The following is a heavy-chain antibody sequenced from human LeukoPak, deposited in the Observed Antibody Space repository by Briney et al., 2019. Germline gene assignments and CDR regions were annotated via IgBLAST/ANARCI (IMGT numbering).Heavy chain of an antibody. CDR1: GFTFSTYW. CDR2: ISGTGSRT. V-gene: IGHV3-23*01. CDR3: AKQPTRGLFDN. J-gene: IGHJ4*02. Sequence: PGGSLRLSCSASGFTFSTYWMSWVRQAPGKGLEWVSAISGTGSRTYYADSVQGRFSISRDNSKSTLFFQMNSLRAEDTAMYYCAKQPTRGLFDNWGQGTLVTVSS. D-gene: IGHD3-10*01.